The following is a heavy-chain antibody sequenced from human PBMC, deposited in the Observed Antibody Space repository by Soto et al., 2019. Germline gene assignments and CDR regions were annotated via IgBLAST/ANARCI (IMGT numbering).Heavy chain of an antibody. CDR2: IYYSGST. Sequence: PSETLSLTCTVSGGSISSSSYYWGWIRQPPGKGLEWIGSIYYSGSTYYNPSLKSRVTISVDTSKKQFSLKLSSVTAADTAVYYCARHIESVFWSRYPPTAFHPWGQASLATFSS. CDR1: GGSISSSSYY. CDR3: ARHIESVFWSRYPPTAFHP. V-gene: IGHV4-39*01. J-gene: IGHJ5*02. D-gene: IGHD3-3*01.